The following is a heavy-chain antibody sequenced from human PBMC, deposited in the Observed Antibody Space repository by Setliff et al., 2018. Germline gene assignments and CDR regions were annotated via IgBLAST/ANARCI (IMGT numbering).Heavy chain of an antibody. V-gene: IGHV5-51*01. CDR3: ASSSGSSSNDAFDI. CDR1: GYRFSSHW. Sequence: PGESLKISCKGSGYRFSSHWIGWVRQMPGKGLEWMGIIYPGDSDTRYSSSFQGQVTISADKSISTAYLQWSSLKASDTAMYYCASSSGSSSNDAFDIWGQGTTVTVSS. CDR2: IYPGDSDT. J-gene: IGHJ3*02. D-gene: IGHD1-26*01.